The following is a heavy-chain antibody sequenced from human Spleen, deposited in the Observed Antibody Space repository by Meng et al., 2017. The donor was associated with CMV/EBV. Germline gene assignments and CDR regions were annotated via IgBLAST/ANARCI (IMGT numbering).Heavy chain of an antibody. CDR3: AKDWPRNCFDP. CDR2: ISDGGGTT. J-gene: IGHJ5*02. Sequence: GESLKISCAASGFTFSSYEKNWVRQAPGKGLEWVSSISDGGGTTYHADSVEGRFSISRDNSNNTLYLQVNSLRAEDTAVYYCAKDWPRNCFDPWGQGTLVTVSS. V-gene: IGHV3-23*01. CDR1: GFTFSSYE.